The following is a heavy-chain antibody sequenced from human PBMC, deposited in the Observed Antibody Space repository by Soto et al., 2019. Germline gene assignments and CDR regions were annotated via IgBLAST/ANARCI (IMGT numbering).Heavy chain of an antibody. CDR1: GGSISSGDYY. Sequence: SETLSLTCTVSGGSISSGDYYWSWIRQPPGKGLEWIGYIYYSGSTYYNLSIKSRVTISVDTSKNQFSLKLSSVTAADTAVYYCAKPRRTIAVADPFDYWGQGTLVTVSS. J-gene: IGHJ4*02. CDR3: AKPRRTIAVADPFDY. CDR2: IYYSGST. V-gene: IGHV4-30-4*01. D-gene: IGHD6-19*01.